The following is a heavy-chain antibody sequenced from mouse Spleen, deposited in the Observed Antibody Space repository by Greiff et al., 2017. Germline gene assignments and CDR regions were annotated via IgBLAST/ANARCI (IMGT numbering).Heavy chain of an antibody. J-gene: IGHJ3*01. CDR1: GFSLTSYA. Sequence: QVQLQQSGPGLVAPSQSLSITCTVSGFSLTSYAISWVRQPPGKGLEWLGVIWTGGGTNYNSAFKSRLSISKDNSKSQVFLKMNSLQTDDTARYYCARNSEVYYGDFSAWLAYGGKGTLVTVSA. CDR2: IWTGGGT. CDR3: ARNSEVYYGDFSAWLAY. V-gene: IGHV2-9-1*01. D-gene: IGHD2-13*01.